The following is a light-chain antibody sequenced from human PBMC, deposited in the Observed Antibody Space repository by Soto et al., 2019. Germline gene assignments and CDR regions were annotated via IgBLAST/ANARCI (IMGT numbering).Light chain of an antibody. CDR2: EVN. CDR1: SSDVGGYNY. Sequence: QSVLTQPPSASGSPGQSVTIPCTGTSSDVGGYNYVSWYQQHPGKAPKRMIYEVNKRPSGVPDRFSGYKSGNTDSLTVSGLQAEDQADYYCSSYAGISNLFGGGTKLTV. CDR3: SSYAGISNL. J-gene: IGLJ2*01. V-gene: IGLV2-8*01.